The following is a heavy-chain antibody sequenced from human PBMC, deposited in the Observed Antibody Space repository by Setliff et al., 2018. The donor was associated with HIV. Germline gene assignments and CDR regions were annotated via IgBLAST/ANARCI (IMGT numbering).Heavy chain of an antibody. CDR2: IWYDGSNQ. D-gene: IGHD6-13*01. Sequence: SLRLSCAASGFTFSNFAMHWVRQAPGKGLEWVAVIWYDGSNQNYADSVKGRLTISRDNSNNILHLQMNSLTPEDTAVYHCARYSSSWHTFYYWGQGTPVTVSS. CDR3: ARYSSSWHTFYY. V-gene: IGHV3-33*01. J-gene: IGHJ4*02. CDR1: GFTFSNFA.